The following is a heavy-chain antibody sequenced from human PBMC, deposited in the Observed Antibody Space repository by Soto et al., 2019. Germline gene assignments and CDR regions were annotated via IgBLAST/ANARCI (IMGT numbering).Heavy chain of an antibody. CDR2: ISSDETIV. J-gene: IGHJ4*02. CDR1: GYTFRGYG. Sequence: EVQVVASGGGLVQPGGSLRLSCEGFGYTFRGYGMIWVRQAPGKGLECVSYISSDETIVNYADSVKGRFTISRDSAKNSLXXQMNSLRDEDTAVYXXXXXXGVGTTWGYYWGQGAQVTVSS. D-gene: IGHD1-26*01. CDR3: XXXXGVGTTWGYY. V-gene: IGHV3-48*02.